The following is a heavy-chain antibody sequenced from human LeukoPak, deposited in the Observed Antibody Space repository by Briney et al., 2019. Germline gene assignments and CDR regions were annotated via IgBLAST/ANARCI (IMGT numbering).Heavy chain of an antibody. CDR3: AREPTVTNGGGNFFDY. J-gene: IGHJ4*02. D-gene: IGHD4-17*01. CDR2: MNAYNDNT. CDR1: GYTFTSYG. V-gene: IGHV1-18*01. Sequence: ASVKVSCKASGYTFTSYGISWVRQAPGQGLEWMGWMNAYNDNTNYAQKFQGRVTMTTDTPTSTAYMELRNLRSGDTAVYYCAREPTVTNGGGNFFDYWGQGTLVTVSS.